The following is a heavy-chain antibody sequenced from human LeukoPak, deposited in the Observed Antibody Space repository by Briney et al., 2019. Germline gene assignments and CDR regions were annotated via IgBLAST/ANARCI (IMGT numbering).Heavy chain of an antibody. V-gene: IGHV3-23*01. CDR1: GFTFTKYG. CDR3: AKPGARGTAVTADLES. J-gene: IGHJ5*02. D-gene: IGHD4-23*01. CDR2: ISGSGDGT. Sequence: PGGSLRLSCEASGFTFTKYGMSWVRQAPGKGLEWVSAISGSGDGTYYADSVKGRFTISRDNSKNTLYLQMNSLRVEDTAVYYCAKPGARGTAVTADLESWGQGNLVTVSS.